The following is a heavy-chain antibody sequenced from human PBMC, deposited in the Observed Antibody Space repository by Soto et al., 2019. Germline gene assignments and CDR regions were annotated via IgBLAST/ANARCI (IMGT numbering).Heavy chain of an antibody. CDR3: AREDEGFEL. V-gene: IGHV3-33*01. CDR2: IWYDGSNK. CDR1: GFTFSSYG. Sequence: QVQLVESGGGVVQPGRSLRLSCAASGFTFSSYGMHWVRQAPGKGLEWVAVIWYDGSNKYYADSVKGRFTISRDNSKNTLYLQMNSLRAEDTAVYYCAREDEGFELWGRGTLVTVSS. J-gene: IGHJ2*01.